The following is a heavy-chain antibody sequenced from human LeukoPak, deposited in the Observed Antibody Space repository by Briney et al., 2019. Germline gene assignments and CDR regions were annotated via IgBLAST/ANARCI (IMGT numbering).Heavy chain of an antibody. Sequence: ASVNVSCKASGYTFTGYYMHWVRQAPGQGLEWMGRINPNSGCTNYAQKFQGRVTMTRDKSIRTAYMELSRLRSDDTDVYYCAREKVRQSGMDVWGQGTTVTVSS. V-gene: IGHV1-2*05. CDR3: AREKVRQSGMDV. CDR2: INPNSGCT. D-gene: IGHD2-2*01. J-gene: IGHJ6*02. CDR1: GYTFTGYY.